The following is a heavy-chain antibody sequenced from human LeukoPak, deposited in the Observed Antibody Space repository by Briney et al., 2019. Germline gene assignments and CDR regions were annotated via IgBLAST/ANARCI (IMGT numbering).Heavy chain of an antibody. CDR1: GFTVRSNY. Sequence: GGSLRLSCAASGFTVRSNYMSWVRQAPGKGLEWVSVIYSGGSTYYADSVKGRFTISRDNSKNTLYLQMNSLRAEDTAVYYCARGESGYDFWSGYLTYFDYWGQGTLVTVSS. CDR3: ARGESGYDFWSGYLTYFDY. V-gene: IGHV3-53*01. D-gene: IGHD3-3*01. J-gene: IGHJ4*02. CDR2: IYSGGST.